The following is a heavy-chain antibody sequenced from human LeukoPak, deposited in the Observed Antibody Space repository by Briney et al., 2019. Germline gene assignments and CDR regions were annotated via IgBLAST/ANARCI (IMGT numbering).Heavy chain of an antibody. CDR2: LSSGGST. J-gene: IGHJ4*02. Sequence: SETLSLTCSVSGGSISYNYWSWIRQPARKGLEWIGRLSSGGSTNYSPSLKSRLTISVDRSKNHFSLKLTSVTAADTAVYYCARDSGSGHFDYWGQGTLVTVSS. CDR3: ARDSGSGHFDY. CDR1: GGSISYNY. V-gene: IGHV4-4*07. D-gene: IGHD1-14*01.